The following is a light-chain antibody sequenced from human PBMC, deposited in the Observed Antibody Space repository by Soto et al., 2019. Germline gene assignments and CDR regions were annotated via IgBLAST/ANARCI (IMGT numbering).Light chain of an antibody. CDR3: LQDYNYTRT. V-gene: IGKV1-6*02. J-gene: IGKJ1*01. CDR2: ATS. CDR1: QGIRKD. Sequence: AIQMTQSPSSLSASVGGRCAMTCRASQGIRKDLAWYQQKPGKAPKXXIYATSSLQSGVPSRFSGSGSGRDFTLTISSLQTEDFATYDCLQDYNYTRTFGQGTKVDIK.